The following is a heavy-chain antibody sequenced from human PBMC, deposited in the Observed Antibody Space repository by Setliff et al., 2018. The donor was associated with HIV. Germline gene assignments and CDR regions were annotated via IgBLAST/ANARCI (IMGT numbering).Heavy chain of an antibody. CDR1: GYTFTSYT. J-gene: IGHJ5*02. Sequence: ASVKVSCKTSGYTFTSYTTHRVRQAPGQGLEWMGLINPSDGSTSYAPKFQDRVTMTRDTSTTTVYMELSSLRSDDTAVYYCARAQFNTSPWVNSWGQGTLVTVSS. CDR2: INPSDGST. CDR3: ARAQFNTSPWVNS. V-gene: IGHV1-46*03. D-gene: IGHD2-2*02.